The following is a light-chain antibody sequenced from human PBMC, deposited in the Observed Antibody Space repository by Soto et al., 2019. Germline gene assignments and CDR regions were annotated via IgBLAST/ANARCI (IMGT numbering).Light chain of an antibody. J-gene: IGLJ2*01. Sequence: QSALTQPASVSGSPGQSITISCTGTSSDVGSYNLVSWYQQHPGKAPKLMIYDVAKRPSGVPDRFSGSKSGNTASLTISGLQPEDEADYSCCSYSGSRLIFGGGTKLTVL. V-gene: IGLV2-23*02. CDR1: SSDVGSYNL. CDR3: CSYSGSRLI. CDR2: DVA.